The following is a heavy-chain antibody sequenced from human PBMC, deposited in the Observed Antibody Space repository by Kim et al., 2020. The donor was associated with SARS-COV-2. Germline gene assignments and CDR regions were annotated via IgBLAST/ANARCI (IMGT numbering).Heavy chain of an antibody. V-gene: IGHV3-48*04. D-gene: IGHD2-21*01. CDR3: VRDYSYAFDF. CDR1: GFMFSVYT. Sequence: GGSLRLSCSASGFMFSVYTMNWVRQAPGKGLEWLSNIRTSEGTMHYADSVRGRFTISRDDAKRSLFLEMHSLRAEDTAIYYCVRDYSYAFDFWGQGVQVTVSS. CDR2: IRTSEGTM. J-gene: IGHJ4*02.